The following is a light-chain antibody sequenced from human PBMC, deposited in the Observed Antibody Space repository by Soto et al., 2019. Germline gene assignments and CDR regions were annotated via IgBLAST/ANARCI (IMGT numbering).Light chain of an antibody. CDR2: AAS. J-gene: IGKJ2*01. V-gene: IGKV3-20*01. Sequence: EIVLTQSPGTLSLSPGERATLSCRASQSVDSTYLAWYQQKPGQAPRLLIYAASSSAAGIPDRFSGSGSGTVFTLTISRMEPEDFAVYYCQQYDTSPPLYTFGQGTKLEIK. CDR3: QQYDTSPPLYT. CDR1: QSVDSTY.